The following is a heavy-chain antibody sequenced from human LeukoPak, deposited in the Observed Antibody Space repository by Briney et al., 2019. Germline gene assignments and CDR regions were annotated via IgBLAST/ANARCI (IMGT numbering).Heavy chain of an antibody. J-gene: IGHJ4*02. D-gene: IGHD1-26*01. CDR2: INPNSGGT. V-gene: IGHV1-2*02. CDR3: ARGREPVYFFDY. Sequence: GASVKVSCKASGYTFTGYYMHWVRQAPGQGLEWMGWINPNSGGTNYAQKFRGRVTMTRDSSITTAYMKLSRLRSDDMAMYYCARGREPVYFFDYWGQGTLVTVSS. CDR1: GYTFTGYY.